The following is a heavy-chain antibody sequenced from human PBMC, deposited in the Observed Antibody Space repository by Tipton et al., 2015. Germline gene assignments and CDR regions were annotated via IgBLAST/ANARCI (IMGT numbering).Heavy chain of an antibody. D-gene: IGHD3-10*01. CDR3: ARGLLLWFGMSDY. J-gene: IGHJ4*02. V-gene: IGHV4-38-2*02. CDR1: GYSISSGYY. CDR2: MHHSGDA. Sequence: TLSLTCTVSGYSISSGYYWGWIRQPPGKGLEWIGSMHHSGDAYYNPPLTSRVSISVDASKNQFSLKLNSVTAADTAVYYCARGLLLWFGMSDYWGRGTLVTVSS.